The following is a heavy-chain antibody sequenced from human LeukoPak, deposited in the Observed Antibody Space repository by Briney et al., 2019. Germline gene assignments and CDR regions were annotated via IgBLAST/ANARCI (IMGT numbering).Heavy chain of an antibody. CDR3: AREPALGRGFDY. CDR1: GGSISSYY. V-gene: IGHV4-59*12. CDR2: IYYSGST. D-gene: IGHD1-14*01. J-gene: IGHJ4*02. Sequence: SETLSLTCTVSGGSISSYYWSWIRQPPGKGLEWIGYIYYSGSTNYNPSLKSRVTISVDTSKNQFSLKLSSVTAADTAVYYCAREPALGRGFDYWGQGTLVTVSS.